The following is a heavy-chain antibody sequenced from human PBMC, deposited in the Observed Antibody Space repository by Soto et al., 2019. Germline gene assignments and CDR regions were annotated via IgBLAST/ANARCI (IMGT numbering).Heavy chain of an antibody. CDR3: AKDASIALAGPPYYYYGLGV. J-gene: IGHJ6*02. D-gene: IGHD6-19*01. V-gene: IGHV3-9*01. Sequence: EVQLVESGGGLVQPGRSLRLSCAASGFTFDDYAMHWVRQAPGKGLEWVSGISWNSGSIDYADSVQGRFTISRDNAKNSLYRQLDSLRAADTAFYYCAKDASIALAGPPYYYYGLGVWGQGNTVNVS. CDR1: GFTFDDYA. CDR2: ISWNSGSI.